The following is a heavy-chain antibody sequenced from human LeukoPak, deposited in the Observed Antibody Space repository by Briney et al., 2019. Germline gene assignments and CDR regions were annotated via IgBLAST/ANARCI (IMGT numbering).Heavy chain of an antibody. CDR2: IYYSGST. D-gene: IGHD3-9*01. Sequence: SETLSLTCTVSGGSISSYYWSWIRQPPGKGLEWIGYIYYSGSTNYNPSLKSRVTISVDTSKNQFSPKLSSVTAADTAVYYCASLRYFDWLHQFNWFDPWGQGTLVTVSS. V-gene: IGHV4-59*01. J-gene: IGHJ5*02. CDR1: GGSISSYY. CDR3: ASLRYFDWLHQFNWFDP.